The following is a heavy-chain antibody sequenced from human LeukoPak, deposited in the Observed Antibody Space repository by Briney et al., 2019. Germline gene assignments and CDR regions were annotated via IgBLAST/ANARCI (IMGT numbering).Heavy chain of an antibody. J-gene: IGHJ5*02. CDR2: IKSKTDGGTT. CDR1: GFTFSNAW. V-gene: IGHV3-15*01. CDR3: TTDLWFGEFMGYNWFDP. Sequence: PGGSLRLSCAASGFTFSNAWMSWVRQAPGKGLGWVGRIKSKTDGGTTDYAAPVKGRFTISRDDSKNTLYLQMNSLKTEDTAVYYCTTDLWFGEFMGYNWFDPWGQGTLVTVSS. D-gene: IGHD3-10*01.